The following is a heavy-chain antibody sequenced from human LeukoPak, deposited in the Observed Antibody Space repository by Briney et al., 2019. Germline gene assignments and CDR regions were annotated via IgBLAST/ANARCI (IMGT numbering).Heavy chain of an antibody. Sequence: GGSLRLSCAASGFMFSTYWMSWVRQAPGEGLEWVALVNQDGTEKYYVDSVKGRFTISRDNAKNSLYLQMDSLRAEDTAVYYCARGSSITIFGVVIIGAFDIWGQGTMVTVSS. V-gene: IGHV3-7*01. CDR3: ARGSSITIFGVVIIGAFDI. CDR2: VNQDGTEK. CDR1: GFMFSTYW. J-gene: IGHJ3*02. D-gene: IGHD3-3*01.